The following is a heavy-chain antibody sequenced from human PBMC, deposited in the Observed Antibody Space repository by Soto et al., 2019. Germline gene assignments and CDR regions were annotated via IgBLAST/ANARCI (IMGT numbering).Heavy chain of an antibody. V-gene: IGHV1-69*05. CDR2: IIPICGTT. CDR1: GGTFSSYA. Sequence: SLQVSCKASGGTFSSYAISWVRQAPGQGLEWMGWIIPICGTTNYAQKFQGRVTMTRDASTSTAYMELSRLRSEDTAVYYCARDLLYDSTSHWGQGILVTVA. J-gene: IGHJ4*02. D-gene: IGHD3-3*01. CDR3: ARDLLYDSTSH.